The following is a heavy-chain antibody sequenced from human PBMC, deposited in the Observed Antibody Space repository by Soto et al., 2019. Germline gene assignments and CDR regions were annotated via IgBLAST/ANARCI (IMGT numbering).Heavy chain of an antibody. CDR2: IIPILGIA. J-gene: IGHJ6*02. CDR3: ARDSAMATNNV. CDR1: GGTFSSYT. V-gene: IGHV1-69*08. Sequence: QVQLVQSGAEMKKRGSSVKVSCKASGGTFSSYTISWVRQAPGQGLEWMGRIIPILGIANYAQKFQGRVTITADKTTSTAYMELSSLRSEDTAVYYCARDSAMATNNVWGQGTTVTVSS. D-gene: IGHD5-12*01.